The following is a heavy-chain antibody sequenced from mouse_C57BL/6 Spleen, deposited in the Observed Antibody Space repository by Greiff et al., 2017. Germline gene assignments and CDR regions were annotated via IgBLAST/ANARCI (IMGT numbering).Heavy chain of an antibody. Sequence: EVMLVESGGGLVKPGGSLKLSCAASGFTFSDYGMHWVRQAPEKGLEWVAYISSGSSTIYYADTVKGRFTISRDNAKNTLFLQMTSLRSEDTAMYYCAREGYEAMDYWGQGTSVTVSS. CDR2: ISSGSSTI. J-gene: IGHJ4*01. V-gene: IGHV5-17*01. CDR3: AREGYEAMDY. CDR1: GFTFSDYG.